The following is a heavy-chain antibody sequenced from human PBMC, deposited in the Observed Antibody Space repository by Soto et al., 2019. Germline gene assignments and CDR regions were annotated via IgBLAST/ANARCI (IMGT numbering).Heavy chain of an antibody. CDR3: ARVSLGYCSGGSCFPDY. CDR2: IYYSGST. J-gene: IGHJ4*02. Sequence: SETLSLTCTVSGGSISSYYWSWIRQPPGKGLEWIGYIYYSGSTNYNPSLKSRVTISVDTSKNQFSLKLSSVTAADTAVYYCARVSLGYCSGGSCFPDYWGQGTLVTVSS. CDR1: GGSISSYY. V-gene: IGHV4-59*01. D-gene: IGHD2-15*01.